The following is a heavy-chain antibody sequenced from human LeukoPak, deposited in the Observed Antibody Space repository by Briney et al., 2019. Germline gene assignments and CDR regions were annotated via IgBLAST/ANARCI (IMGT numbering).Heavy chain of an antibody. D-gene: IGHD2-2*01. CDR1: GFTFSSYS. CDR3: ARAYIVVVPAAMRSPMDV. Sequence: GGSPRLSCAASGFTFSSYSMNWVRQAPGKGLEWVSYISSSSSTIYYADSVKGRFTISRDNAKNSLYLQMNSLRAEDTAVYYCARAYIVVVPAAMRSPMDVWGKGTTVTVSS. CDR2: ISSSSSTI. J-gene: IGHJ6*03. V-gene: IGHV3-48*01.